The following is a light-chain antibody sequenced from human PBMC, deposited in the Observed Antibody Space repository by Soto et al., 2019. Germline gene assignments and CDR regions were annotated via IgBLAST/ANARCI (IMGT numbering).Light chain of an antibody. CDR2: KNN. CDR1: SSNIGSNY. J-gene: IGLJ3*02. Sequence: QSVLTQPPSTSGTPGQRVTISCSGGSSNIGSNYVFWYQQLPGTAPKLLIYKNNQRPSGVPDRLSGSKSATSASLAISGLRSEDEADYYCAAWDDSLSGLVFGGGTKLTVL. V-gene: IGLV1-47*01. CDR3: AAWDDSLSGLV.